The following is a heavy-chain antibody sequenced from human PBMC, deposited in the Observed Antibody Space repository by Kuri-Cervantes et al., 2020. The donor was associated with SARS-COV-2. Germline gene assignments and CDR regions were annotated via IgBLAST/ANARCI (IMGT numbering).Heavy chain of an antibody. D-gene: IGHD2-2*01. J-gene: IGHJ6*03. CDR2: IYPGDSDT. CDR3: ARHPSRGYCSSTSCSPGYYMDV. CDR1: GYSFTSYW. V-gene: IGHV5-51*01. Sequence: GESLKISCKGSGYSFTSYWIGWVRQMPGKGLEWMGIIYPGDSDTRYSPSFQGQVTISADKSISTAYLQWSSLKDSDTAMYYCARHPSRGYCSSTSCSPGYYMDVWGKGTTVTVSS.